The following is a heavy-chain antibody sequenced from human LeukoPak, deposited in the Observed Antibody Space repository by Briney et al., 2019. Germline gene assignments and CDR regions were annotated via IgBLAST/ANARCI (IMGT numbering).Heavy chain of an antibody. CDR2: IVVGSGNT. Sequence: SVKVSCKASGFTFTSSAVQRVRQARGQRLEWIGWIVVGSGNTNYAQKFQERVTITRDMSTSTAYMELSSLRSEDTAVYYCAADTTVVNVMDVWGKGTTVTVSS. J-gene: IGHJ6*04. CDR1: GFTFTSSA. CDR3: AADTTVVNVMDV. V-gene: IGHV1-58*01. D-gene: IGHD4-23*01.